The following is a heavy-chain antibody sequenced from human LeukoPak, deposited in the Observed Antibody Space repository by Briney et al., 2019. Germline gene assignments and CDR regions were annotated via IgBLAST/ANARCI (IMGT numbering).Heavy chain of an antibody. D-gene: IGHD3-22*01. J-gene: IGHJ4*02. CDR3: ARSYYYDSSHTVDY. Sequence: GRSLRLSCAASGFTFSSYGMHWVRQAPGKGLEWVAVIWYDGSNKCYADSVKGRFTISRDNSKNTLYLQMNSLRAEDTAVYYCARSYYYDSSHTVDYWGQGTLVTVSS. V-gene: IGHV3-33*01. CDR2: IWYDGSNK. CDR1: GFTFSSYG.